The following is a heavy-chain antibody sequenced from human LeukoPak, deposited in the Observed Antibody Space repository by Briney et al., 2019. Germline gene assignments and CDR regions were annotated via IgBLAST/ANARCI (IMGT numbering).Heavy chain of an antibody. CDR2: IRGDSTET. J-gene: IGHJ4*02. CDR1: GFTFSSYS. V-gene: IGHV3-21*01. Sequence: GGSLRLSCEGSGFTFSSYSMIWVRQAPGKGLGWVSSIRGDSTETRHADSLMGRFTISRDNAKKSLYLQMNSLRAEDTAVYYCARGHFGVVLDYWGQGTLVTVSS. CDR3: ARGHFGVVLDY. D-gene: IGHD3-3*01.